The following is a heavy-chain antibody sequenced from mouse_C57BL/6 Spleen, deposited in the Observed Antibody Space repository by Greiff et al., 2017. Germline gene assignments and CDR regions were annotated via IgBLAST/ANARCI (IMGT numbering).Heavy chain of an antibody. Sequence: EVQGVESGGGLVQPGGSLKLSCAASGFTFSDYYMYWVRQTPEKRLEWVAYISNGGGSTYYPDTVKGRFTISRDNAKNTLYLQMSRLKSEDTAMYYCARNGVVGRGYFDVWGTGTTVTVSS. D-gene: IGHD1-1*01. CDR1: GFTFSDYY. V-gene: IGHV5-12*01. CDR2: ISNGGGST. CDR3: ARNGVVGRGYFDV. J-gene: IGHJ1*03.